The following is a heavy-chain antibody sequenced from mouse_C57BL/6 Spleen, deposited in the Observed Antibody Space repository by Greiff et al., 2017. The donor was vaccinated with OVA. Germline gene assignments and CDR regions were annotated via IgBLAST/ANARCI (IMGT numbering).Heavy chain of an antibody. CDR1: GYSITSGYY. CDR2: ISYDGSN. Sequence: EVKLMESGPGLVKPSQSLSLTCSVTGYSITSGYYWNWIRQFPGNKLEWMGYISYDGSNNYNPSLKNRISITRDTSKNQFFLKLNSVTTEDTATYYCASDYGSSPGYWGQGTTLTVSS. V-gene: IGHV3-6*01. D-gene: IGHD1-1*01. CDR3: ASDYGSSPGY. J-gene: IGHJ2*01.